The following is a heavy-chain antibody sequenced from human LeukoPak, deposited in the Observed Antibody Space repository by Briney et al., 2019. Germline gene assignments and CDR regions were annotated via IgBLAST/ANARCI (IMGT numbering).Heavy chain of an antibody. CDR1: GGTFSSYA. D-gene: IGHD2-15*01. CDR2: IFPIFGTA. Sequence: ASVKVSCKASGGTFSSYAISWVRQAPGQGLEWMGGIFPIFGTANYAQKFQGRVTITADESTSTAYMELSSLRSEDTAVYYCARDCSGGSCYSYYYYGMDVWGQGTTVTVSS. V-gene: IGHV1-69*01. CDR3: ARDCSGGSCYSYYYYGMDV. J-gene: IGHJ6*02.